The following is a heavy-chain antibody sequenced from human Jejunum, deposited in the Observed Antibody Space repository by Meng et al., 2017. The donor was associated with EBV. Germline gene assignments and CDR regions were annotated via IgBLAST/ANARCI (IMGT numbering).Heavy chain of an antibody. Sequence: VELQQWGAGLLKPSXALSLTCGVYVGSLSGHEWSWIRQPPGKGLEWLGEMNPGGTATYNSSLQSRVSMSVDTSKNQFLLRLTSVTAADTAVYYCASRALYYFDSWGQGTLVTVSS. CDR1: VGSLSGHE. CDR3: ASRALYYFDS. D-gene: IGHD2-2*02. V-gene: IGHV4-34*02. CDR2: MNPGGTA. J-gene: IGHJ4*02.